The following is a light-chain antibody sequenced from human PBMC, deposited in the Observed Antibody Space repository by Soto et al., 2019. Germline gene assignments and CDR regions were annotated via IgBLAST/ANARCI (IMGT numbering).Light chain of an antibody. J-gene: IGKJ3*01. CDR3: QQYASSPRFT. CDR1: QSVSSSY. CDR2: GAS. V-gene: IGKV3-20*01. Sequence: EIVLTQSPGTLSLSPGERATLSCRASQSVSSSYLAWYQQKPGQAPRPLIYGASSRATAIPDRFSGSGSGTDFTLTSRTLEHVDFAVYYCQQYASSPRFTFGPGTKVDIK.